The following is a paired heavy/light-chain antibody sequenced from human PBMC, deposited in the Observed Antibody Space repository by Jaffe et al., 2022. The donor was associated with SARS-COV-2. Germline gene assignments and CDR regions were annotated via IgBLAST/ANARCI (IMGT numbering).Heavy chain of an antibody. D-gene: IGHD3-10*01. V-gene: IGHV3-23*01. CDR1: EFTFSSYA. J-gene: IGHJ6*02. CDR2: ISGSGAST. Sequence: EVQLLESGGALVQPGGSLRLSCAASEFTFSSYAMTWVRRAPGKGLEWVSAISGSGASTYYADSVKGRFTISRDNSKNTLYLQLNSLRAEDTAVYYCAKCYSYYAHYYYGLDVWGQGTTVTVSS. CDR3: AKCYSYYAHYYYGLDV.
Light chain of an antibody. V-gene: IGKV2-28*01. CDR2: LGS. CDR1: QSLLHSNGYNY. J-gene: IGKJ4*01. CDR3: MQTLQTPLT. Sequence: DIVMTQSPLSLPVTPGEPASIPCRSSQSLLHSNGYNYLDWYLQRPGQSPQLLIYLGSNRASGVPDRFSGSGSGTDFTLKISRVEAEDVGVYYCMQTLQTPLTFGGGTKVEIK.